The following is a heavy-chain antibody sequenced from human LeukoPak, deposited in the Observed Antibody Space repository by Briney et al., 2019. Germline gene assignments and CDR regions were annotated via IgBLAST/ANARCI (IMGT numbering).Heavy chain of an antibody. Sequence: GGTLRLSCAASGFTFSSYGMSWVRQAPGKGLEWVSAIIGSGGSTYYADSVKGRFTISRDNSKKTMYLKMGSLRAEDMDVYYCARDLDYGDFSYYMDVWGKGTTVTVSS. CDR1: GFTFSSYG. CDR3: ARDLDYGDFSYYMDV. D-gene: IGHD4-17*01. CDR2: IIGSGGST. V-gene: IGHV3-23*01. J-gene: IGHJ6*03.